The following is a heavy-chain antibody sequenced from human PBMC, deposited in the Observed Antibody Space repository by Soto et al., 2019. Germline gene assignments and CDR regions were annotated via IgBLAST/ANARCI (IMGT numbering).Heavy chain of an antibody. CDR1: GFTFSSFA. J-gene: IGHJ2*01. Sequence: QLVESGGGVVQPGRSLTLSCAASGFTFSSFAIHWVRQAPGNGLEWVAAISYDGTTQFYADSVKGRSSISRDNSKNTIYLQVNTLSGEDTAAYFCASDPCGDCFDWYFDLWGHGTLVTVSS. D-gene: IGHD2-21*02. CDR3: ASDPCGDCFDWYFDL. V-gene: IGHV3-30*04. CDR2: ISYDGTTQ.